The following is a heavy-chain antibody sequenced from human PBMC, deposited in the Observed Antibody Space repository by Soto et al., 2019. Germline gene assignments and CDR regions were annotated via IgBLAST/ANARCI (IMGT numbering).Heavy chain of an antibody. V-gene: IGHV4-34*01. D-gene: IGHD3-9*01. CDR3: ARGRRYFDWFDHGENWFDP. CDR2: INHSGST. J-gene: IGHJ5*02. CDR1: GGSFSGYY. Sequence: SETLSLTCAVYGGSFSGYYWSWIRQPPGKGLEWIGEINHSGSTNYNPSLKSRVTISVDTSKNQFSLKLSSVTAADTAVYYCARGRRYFDWFDHGENWFDPWGQGTLVTVSS.